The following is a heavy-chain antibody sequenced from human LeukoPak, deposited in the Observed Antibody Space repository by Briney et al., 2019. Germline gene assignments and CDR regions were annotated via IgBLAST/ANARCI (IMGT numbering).Heavy chain of an antibody. D-gene: IGHD4-17*01. CDR1: GGSISYYY. CDR2: IYYSGTT. J-gene: IGHJ6*02. V-gene: IGHV4-59*01. Sequence: PSETLSLTCTVSGGSISYYYWSWIRQSPGQGLERIGYIYYSGTTNYNPSLKSRVTISVDTSKNQFSLQLKSVTAADTAVYYCAREDPQTTVPEGMDVWGQGTTVTVSS. CDR3: AREDPQTTVPEGMDV.